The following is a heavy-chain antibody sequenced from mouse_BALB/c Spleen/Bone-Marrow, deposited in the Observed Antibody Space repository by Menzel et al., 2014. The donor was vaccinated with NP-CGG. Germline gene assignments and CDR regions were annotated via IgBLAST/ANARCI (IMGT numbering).Heavy chain of an antibody. Sequence: DVKLQESGPDLVKPSQSLSLTCTVTGYSITSGYGWHWIRQFPGNKLEWMGYIHYSGYTDYNPSLKSRISITRDTSKNHFFLQLNSVTTEDTATYYCVRETPVVADFDYWGQGTTLTVSS. CDR2: IHYSGYT. D-gene: IGHD1-1*01. J-gene: IGHJ2*01. CDR3: VRETPVVADFDY. CDR1: GYSITSGYG. V-gene: IGHV3-1*02.